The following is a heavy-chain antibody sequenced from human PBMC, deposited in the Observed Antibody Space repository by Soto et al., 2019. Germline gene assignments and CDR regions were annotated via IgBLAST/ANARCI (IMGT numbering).Heavy chain of an antibody. V-gene: IGHV3-74*03. J-gene: IGHJ5*02. CDR2: MTGDGRTT. CDR3: ATAEVDG. Sequence: EGALRLSCAASGFTFGDYWMNRVRQPTGKGPEWVSRMTGDGRTTQYADSVKGRFTASRDNAKSPLYLQMNSLRAEDTAVYYCATAEVDGWGPGTLVTVSS. CDR1: GFTFGDYW.